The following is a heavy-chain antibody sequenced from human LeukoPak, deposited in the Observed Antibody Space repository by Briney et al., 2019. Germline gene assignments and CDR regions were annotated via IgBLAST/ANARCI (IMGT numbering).Heavy chain of an antibody. J-gene: IGHJ2*01. CDR3: ARDPYCSGGSCYSDWYFDL. CDR1: GYTFTSYG. Sequence: SVKVSCKASGYTFTSYGINWVRQATGQGLEWMGGIIPIFGTANYAQKFQGRVTITADESTSTAYMELSSLRSEDTAVYYCARDPYCSGGSCYSDWYFDLWGRGTLVTVSS. D-gene: IGHD2-15*01. CDR2: IIPIFGTA. V-gene: IGHV1-69*13.